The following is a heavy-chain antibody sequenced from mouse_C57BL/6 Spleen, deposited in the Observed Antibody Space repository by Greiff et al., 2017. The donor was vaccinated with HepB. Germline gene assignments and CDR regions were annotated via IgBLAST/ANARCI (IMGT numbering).Heavy chain of an antibody. D-gene: IGHD1-1*01. CDR2: IYPGSGST. CDR1: GYTFTSYW. CDR3: ARRSITTVVAQYYYAMDY. J-gene: IGHJ4*01. Sequence: VKLQQPGAELVKPGASVKMSCKASGYTFTSYWITWVKQRPGQGLEWIGDIYPGSGSTNYNEKFKSKATLTVATSSSTAYMQLSSLTAEDSAVYYCARRSITTVVAQYYYAMDYWGQGTSVTVSS. V-gene: IGHV1-55*01.